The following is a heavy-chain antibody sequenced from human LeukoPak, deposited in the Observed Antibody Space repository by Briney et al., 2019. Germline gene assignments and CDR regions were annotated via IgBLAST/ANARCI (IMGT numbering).Heavy chain of an antibody. CDR2: IYHSGSA. CDR1: GASISSIHW. V-gene: IGHV4-4*02. CDR3: ARDPGGGYKDDALDI. J-gene: IGHJ3*02. D-gene: IGHD3-16*01. Sequence: SETLSLTCAVSGASISSIHWWTWVRQPPGKGLEWIGEIYHSGSANYNPSLKSRVTISVDASKNQFSLKLNSVTAADTAVYYCARDPGGGYKDDALDIWGQGTMVTVSS.